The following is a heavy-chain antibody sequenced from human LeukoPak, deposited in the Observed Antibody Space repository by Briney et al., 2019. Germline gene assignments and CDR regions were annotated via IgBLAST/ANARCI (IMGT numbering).Heavy chain of an antibody. D-gene: IGHD4-23*01. CDR2: IWYDGSNK. Sequence: GRSLRLSCAASGFTFSSYGMHWVRQAPGKGLEWVAVIWYDGSNKYYADSVKGRFTISRDNSKNTLYLQMNSLRAEDTAVYYYARDLSATVVSTYYFDYWGQGTLVTVSS. V-gene: IGHV3-33*01. J-gene: IGHJ4*02. CDR1: GFTFSSYG. CDR3: ARDLSATVVSTYYFDY.